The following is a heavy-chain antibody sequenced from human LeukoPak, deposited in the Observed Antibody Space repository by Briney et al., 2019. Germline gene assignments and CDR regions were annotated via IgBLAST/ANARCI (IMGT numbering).Heavy chain of an antibody. Sequence: PGGSLRLSCAVSGFTFRDYGMHWVRQAPGKGLEWVALIWHDGSHRYYADSVKGRITISRDDSKNTLYLQMNSLRAEDTAMYYRARDDILTGYTIDYWGQGTLVTVSS. J-gene: IGHJ4*02. CDR2: IWHDGSHR. D-gene: IGHD3-9*01. CDR1: GFTFRDYG. CDR3: ARDDILTGYTIDY. V-gene: IGHV3-33*01.